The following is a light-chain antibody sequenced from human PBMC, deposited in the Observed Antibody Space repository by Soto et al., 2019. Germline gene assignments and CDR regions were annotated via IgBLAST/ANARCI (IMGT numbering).Light chain of an antibody. CDR3: SSYTSSSTLYV. Sequence: QSALTQPASVSGSPGQSITISCTGTSSDVGGYKYVSWYQQHPDKAPKLMIYEVSNRPSGVSNRFSGSKSGNTASLTISGLQAEDEADYYCSSYTSSSTLYVFGTGTKVTVL. CDR1: SSDVGGYKY. CDR2: EVS. J-gene: IGLJ1*01. V-gene: IGLV2-14*01.